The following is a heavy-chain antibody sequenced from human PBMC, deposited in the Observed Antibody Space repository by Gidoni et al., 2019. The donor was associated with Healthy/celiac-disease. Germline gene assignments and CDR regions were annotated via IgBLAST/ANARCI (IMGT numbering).Heavy chain of an antibody. V-gene: IGHV3-11*05. CDR3: ARGFYDSSGRTWFDP. CDR2: ISSSSSYT. J-gene: IGHJ5*02. D-gene: IGHD3-22*01. Sequence: QVQLVESGGGLVKPGGSLRLSCAASGFTFSDYYMSWIRQAPGKGLEWVSYISSSSSYTNYADSVKGRFTISRDNAKNSLYLQMNSLRAEDTAVYYCARGFYDSSGRTWFDPWGQGTLVTVSS. CDR1: GFTFSDYY.